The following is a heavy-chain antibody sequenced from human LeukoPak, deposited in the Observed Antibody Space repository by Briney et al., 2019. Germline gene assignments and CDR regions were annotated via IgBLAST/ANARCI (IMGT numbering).Heavy chain of an antibody. D-gene: IGHD5-24*01. Sequence: SETLSHTCTVSGDSISGYYWSWIRQPPGKGLEWIGYIYYSGRTNYNPSLKSRVTISEDTSKNHFSLRLRSVTAADTAVYYCARALQDYYYGMDVWGQGTTVTVSS. CDR3: ARALQDYYYGMDV. V-gene: IGHV4-59*08. CDR2: IYYSGRT. CDR1: GDSISGYY. J-gene: IGHJ6*02.